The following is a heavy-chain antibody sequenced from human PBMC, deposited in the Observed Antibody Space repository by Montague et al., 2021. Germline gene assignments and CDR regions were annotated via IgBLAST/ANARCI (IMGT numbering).Heavy chain of an antibody. CDR3: ASSSRGSWLQSYFDY. CDR2: IYYSGST. J-gene: IGHJ4*02. D-gene: IGHD5-24*01. Sequence: SETLSLTCTVSGGSISSSSYYWGWIRQPPGKGLEWIGSIYYSGSTYYNPSLKSRVTIPVDTSKNQFSLKLSSVTAADTAVYYCASSSRGSWLQSYFDYWGQGTLVTVSS. CDR1: GGSISSSSYY. V-gene: IGHV4-39*01.